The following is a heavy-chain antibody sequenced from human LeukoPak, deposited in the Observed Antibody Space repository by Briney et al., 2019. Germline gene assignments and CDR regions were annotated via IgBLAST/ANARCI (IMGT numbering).Heavy chain of an antibody. V-gene: IGHV4-61*02. Sequence: PSETLSLTCTVSVGFISSGSYYWRWIRQPAGKGLEWIGRIYTSGNTNYNPSLKSRVTISVDTSKNHFSLKLSSVTAADTAVYSCAREPPWGEGSFDIWGQGTMVTVSS. CDR3: AREPPWGEGSFDI. D-gene: IGHD7-27*01. J-gene: IGHJ3*02. CDR1: VGFISSGSYY. CDR2: IYTSGNT.